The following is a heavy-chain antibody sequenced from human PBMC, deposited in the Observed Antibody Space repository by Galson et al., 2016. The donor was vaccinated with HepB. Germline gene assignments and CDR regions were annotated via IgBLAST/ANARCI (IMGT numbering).Heavy chain of an antibody. Sequence: SLRLSCAASGFTLSKAWMNWVRQTPGKGLEWVSSISNSGGATYYADPVKGRFTISRDNSKNTLYMEMNGLRAEDTAVYYCAKRGVVTGTSNSRYFDYWGQGTLVTVSS. V-gene: IGHV3-23*01. J-gene: IGHJ4*02. CDR2: ISNSGGAT. CDR3: AKRGVVTGTSNSRYFDY. CDR1: GFTLSKAW. D-gene: IGHD1-7*01.